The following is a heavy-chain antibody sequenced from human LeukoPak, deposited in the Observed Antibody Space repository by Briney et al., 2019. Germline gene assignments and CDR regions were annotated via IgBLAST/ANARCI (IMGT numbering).Heavy chain of an antibody. J-gene: IGHJ6*03. D-gene: IGHD3-9*01. CDR2: ISYDGSNK. CDR1: GFTFSSYG. CDR3: AKDNLRYYYYYMDV. V-gene: IGHV3-30*18. Sequence: GGTLRLSCAASGFTFSSYGMHWVRQAPGKGLEWVAVISYDGSNKYYADSVKGRFTISRDNSKNTLYLQMNSLRAEDTAVYYCAKDNLRYYYYYMDVWGKGTTVTVSS.